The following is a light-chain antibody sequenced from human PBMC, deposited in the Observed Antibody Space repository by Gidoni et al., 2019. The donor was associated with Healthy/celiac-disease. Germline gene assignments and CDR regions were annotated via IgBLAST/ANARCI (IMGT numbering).Light chain of an antibody. J-gene: IGKJ4*01. CDR3: QQYGSPPLT. CDR2: GAS. CDR1: QSVSSSY. Sequence: ELVLTPSPGTLALSPEERATLSYRSSQSVSSSYLAWYQQKPGQAPRLLIYGASSRATGITDRFSGSGYGTDFTLTRSRMEPEDFAVYYCQQYGSPPLTSGGGTKVEIK. V-gene: IGKV3-20*01.